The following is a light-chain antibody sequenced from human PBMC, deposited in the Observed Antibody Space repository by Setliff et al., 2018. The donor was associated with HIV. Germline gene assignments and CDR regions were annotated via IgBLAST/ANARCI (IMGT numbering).Light chain of an antibody. J-gene: IGLJ1*01. V-gene: IGLV2-23*02. Sequence: QSALTQPASVSGSPGQSITTSCTGTSSDVGRYNTVSWYQQHPGKAPKLMIYEVTKRPSGISDRFSASKSGNTASLTISGIQAEDEADYYCCSYVGGYVFGTGTKVTVL. CDR2: EVT. CDR3: CSYVGGYV. CDR1: SSDVGRYNT.